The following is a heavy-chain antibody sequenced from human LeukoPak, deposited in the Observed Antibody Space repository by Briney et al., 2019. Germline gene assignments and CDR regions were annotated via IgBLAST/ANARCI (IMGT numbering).Heavy chain of an antibody. V-gene: IGHV3-66*01. CDR3: ARDVNYDHHY. Sequence: GGSLRLSCAASGFAVSNDFISWVRQAPGKGLEWVSVIYSTGHVFYGDSVKGRFTISRDNSKNTVYLQMNSLRAEDTAVYFCARDVNYDHHYWGQGTLVTVSS. J-gene: IGHJ4*02. CDR1: GFAVSNDF. D-gene: IGHD1-7*01. CDR2: IYSTGHV.